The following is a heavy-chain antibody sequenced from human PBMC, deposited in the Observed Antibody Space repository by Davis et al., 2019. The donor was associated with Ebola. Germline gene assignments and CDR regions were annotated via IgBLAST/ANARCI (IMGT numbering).Heavy chain of an antibody. D-gene: IGHD2-2*01. J-gene: IGHJ6*02. CDR2: INHSGST. CDR3: ARGRGADIVLVPAANWYGMDV. CDR1: GFIFSNCW. Sequence: GSLRLSCAASGFIFSNCWMSWVRQPPGKGLEWIGEINHSGSTNYNPSLKSRVTISVDTSKNQFSLKLNSVTAADTAVYYCARGRGADIVLVPAANWYGMDVWGQGTTVTVSS. V-gene: IGHV4-4*02.